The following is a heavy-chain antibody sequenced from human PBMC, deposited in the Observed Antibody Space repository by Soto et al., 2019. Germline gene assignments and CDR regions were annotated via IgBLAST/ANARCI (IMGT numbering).Heavy chain of an antibody. CDR3: ARHRATYSRSPEFHY. CDR2: IYPGDSDT. Sequence: PGESLKISCKGSGYSFTSYWIGWVRQMPGKGLEWMGIIYPGDSDTRYSPSFQGQVTISADKSISTAYLQWSSLKASDTAMYYCARHRATYSRSPEFHYWGQRTLVTLSS. V-gene: IGHV5-51*01. J-gene: IGHJ4*02. D-gene: IGHD6-6*01. CDR1: GYSFTSYW.